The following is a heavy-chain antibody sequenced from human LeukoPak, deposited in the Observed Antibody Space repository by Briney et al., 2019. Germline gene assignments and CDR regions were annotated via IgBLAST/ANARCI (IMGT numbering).Heavy chain of an antibody. V-gene: IGHV4-34*01. CDR3: ARDQSSGWSSYYYYYGMDV. CDR2: INHSGST. CDR1: GEPFNGYY. D-gene: IGHD6-19*01. J-gene: IGHJ6*02. Sequence: KTSETLSLTCAVYGEPFNGYYWNWIRQPPGKGLAWNGEINHSGSTNYNPSLKSRVTISVDTSKNQFSLKLSSVTAADTAVYYCARDQSSGWSSYYYYYGMDVWGQGTTVTVSS.